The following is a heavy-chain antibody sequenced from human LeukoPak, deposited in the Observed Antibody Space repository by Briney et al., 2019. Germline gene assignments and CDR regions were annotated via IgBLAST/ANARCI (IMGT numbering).Heavy chain of an antibody. Sequence: GGSLRLSCAASGFTFSSYGMHWVRQAPGKGLEWVAFIRYDGSNNYYADSVKGRFTISRDNAKNSLYLQMNSLRAEDTAVYYWGRDGRKTGEGGLGYWGRETLVTVPS. V-gene: IGHV3-30*02. CDR2: IRYDGSNN. D-gene: IGHD3-16*01. CDR3: GRDGRKTGEGGLGY. CDR1: GFTFSSYG. J-gene: IGHJ4*02.